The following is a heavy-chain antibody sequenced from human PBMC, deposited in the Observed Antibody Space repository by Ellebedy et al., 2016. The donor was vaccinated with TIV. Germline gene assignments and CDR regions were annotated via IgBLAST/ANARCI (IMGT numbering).Heavy chain of an antibody. CDR1: GFAFNTYG. CDR2: ISDDGSDK. CDR3: AKSFTANWFDP. Sequence: GESLKISCAASGFAFNTYGLHWVRQAPGKGLEWVALISDDGSDKYYADSVKGRFTISRDSSKNSLYLQMNSLRAEDTAVYYCAKSFTANWFDPWGQGTLVTVSS. J-gene: IGHJ5*02. V-gene: IGHV3-30*18.